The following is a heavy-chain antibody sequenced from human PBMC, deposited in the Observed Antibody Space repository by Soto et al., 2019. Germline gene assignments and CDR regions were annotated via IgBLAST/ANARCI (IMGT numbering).Heavy chain of an antibody. J-gene: IGHJ6*02. CDR2: ISGSGGST. D-gene: IGHD2-2*01. CDR1: GFTFSSYA. V-gene: IGHV3-23*01. CDR3: AKGLAVPAASRGYYYYGMDV. Sequence: HPGGSLRLSCAASGFTFSSYAMSWVRQAPGKGLEWVSAISGSGGSTYYADSVKGRFTISRDNSKNTLYLQMNSPRAEDTAVYYCAKGLAVPAASRGYYYYGMDVWGQGTTVTVSS.